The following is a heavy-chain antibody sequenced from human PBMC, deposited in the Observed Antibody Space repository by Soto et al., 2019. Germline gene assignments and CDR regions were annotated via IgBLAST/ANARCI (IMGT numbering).Heavy chain of an antibody. CDR3: ARESGYYYDSSGYYYSF. J-gene: IGHJ3*01. Sequence: GGSLRLSCAASGFTVSSNYMSWVRQAPGKGLEWVSVIYSGGSTYYADSVKGRFTISRDNSKNTLYLQMNSLRAEDTAVYYCARESGYYYDSSGYYYSFWGQGTMVTVSS. CDR2: IYSGGST. D-gene: IGHD3-22*01. CDR1: GFTVSSNY. V-gene: IGHV3-53*01.